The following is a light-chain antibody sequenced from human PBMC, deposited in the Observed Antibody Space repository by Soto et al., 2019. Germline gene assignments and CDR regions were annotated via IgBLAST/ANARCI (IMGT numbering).Light chain of an antibody. V-gene: IGLV3-21*02. CDR3: QVWDSSSDHVV. Sequence: SYVLTQAPSVSVAPGQTARVSCGGNNIGSKSVHWYQQKPGQAPVLVVYNDNDRPSGIPERFSGSNSGNTATLTISRVVAGDEADYYCQVWDSSSDHVVFGGGTKVTVL. CDR1: NIGSKS. J-gene: IGLJ2*01. CDR2: NDN.